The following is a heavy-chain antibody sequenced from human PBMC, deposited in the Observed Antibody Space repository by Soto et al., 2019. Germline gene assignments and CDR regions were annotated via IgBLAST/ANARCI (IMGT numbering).Heavy chain of an antibody. D-gene: IGHD6-13*01. CDR1: GFTFSNAW. Sequence: EVQLVESGGGLVKPGGSLRLSCAASGFTFSNAWMSWVRQAPGKGLEWVGRIKSKTDGGTTDYAAPVKGRFTISRDDSKNTLYLQMNSLKTEDTAVYYCTTDSTSSSWYPSGYWGQGTLVTVSS. J-gene: IGHJ4*02. CDR2: IKSKTDGGTT. V-gene: IGHV3-15*01. CDR3: TTDSTSSSWYPSGY.